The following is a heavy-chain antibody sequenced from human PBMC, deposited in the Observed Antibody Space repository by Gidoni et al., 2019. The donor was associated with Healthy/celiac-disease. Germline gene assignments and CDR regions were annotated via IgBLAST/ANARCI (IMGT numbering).Heavy chain of an antibody. V-gene: IGHV1-69*01. CDR1: GGTFSSYA. CDR2: IITIVGTA. CDR3: ARDLGISGNAFDI. Sequence: QVQLVQSGAEVKKPGSSVTVSCKASGGTFSSYAIRWVRQAPGQWLEWMGGIITIVGTANYAQKFQGRVTITADESTSTAYMELSSLRSEDTAVYYCARDLGISGNAFDIWGQGTMVTVSS. J-gene: IGHJ3*02. D-gene: IGHD7-27*01.